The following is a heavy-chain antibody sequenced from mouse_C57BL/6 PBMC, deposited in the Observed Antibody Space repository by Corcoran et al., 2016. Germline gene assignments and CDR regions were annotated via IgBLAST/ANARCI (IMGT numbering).Heavy chain of an antibody. D-gene: IGHD1-1*01. V-gene: IGHV1-80*01. CDR1: GYAFSSYW. CDR3: ARSQLLLRFDY. CDR2: IYPGDGDT. J-gene: IGHJ2*01. Sequence: QVQLQQSGAELVKPGASVKISCKASGYAFSSYWMNWVKQRPGKGLEWIGQIYPGDGDTNYNGKFKGKATLTADKSSSTAYMQLSSLTSEDSAVYFCARSQLLLRFDYWGQGTTLTVSS.